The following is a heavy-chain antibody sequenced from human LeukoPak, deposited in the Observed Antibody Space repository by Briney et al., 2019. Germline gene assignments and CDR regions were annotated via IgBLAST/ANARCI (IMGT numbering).Heavy chain of an antibody. J-gene: IGHJ4*02. CDR3: ARDGNAYCSGGSCYSGGVTFDY. CDR1: GFTVSSNY. D-gene: IGHD2-15*01. Sequence: GGSLRLSCAASGFTVSSNYMSWVRQAPGKGLEWVSVIYSGGSTYYADSVKGRFTISRDNSKSTLYLQMNSLRAEDTAVYYCARDGNAYCSGGSCYSGGVTFDYWGQGTLVTVSS. V-gene: IGHV3-66*01. CDR2: IYSGGST.